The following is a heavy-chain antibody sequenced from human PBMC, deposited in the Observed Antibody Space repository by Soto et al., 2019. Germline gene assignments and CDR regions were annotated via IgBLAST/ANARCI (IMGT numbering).Heavy chain of an antibody. V-gene: IGHV3-30*03. CDR3: ARRAQLERRSEDAFDI. CDR1: VFTFSSYG. Sequence: GGSLRLSCAASVFTFSSYGMHWVRQAPGKGLEWVAVISYDGSNKYYADSVKGRFTISRDNSKNTLYLQMNSLRAEDTAVYYCARRAQLERRSEDAFDIWGQGTMVTVSS. CDR2: ISYDGSNK. D-gene: IGHD1-1*01. J-gene: IGHJ3*02.